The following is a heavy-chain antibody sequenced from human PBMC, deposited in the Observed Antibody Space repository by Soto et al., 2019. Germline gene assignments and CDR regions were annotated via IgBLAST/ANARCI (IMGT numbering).Heavy chain of an antibody. CDR3: ACEDGLQYSSY. J-gene: IGHJ4*02. Sequence: PSETLSLTCTVSGGSISSGDYYWSWIRQPPGKGLEWIGYIYYSGSTYYNPSLKSRVTISVDTSKNQFSLKLSSVTAADTAVYYCACEDGLQYSSYWSQGTLVTVSS. CDR2: IYYSGST. CDR1: GGSISSGDYY. V-gene: IGHV4-30-4*01. D-gene: IGHD3-9*01.